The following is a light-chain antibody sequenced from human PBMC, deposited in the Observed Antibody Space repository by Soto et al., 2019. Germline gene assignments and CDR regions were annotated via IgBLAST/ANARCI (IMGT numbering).Light chain of an antibody. Sequence: QSALTQPPSVSGSPGQSVTISCTGTSSDVGGYNRVSWYQQSPGTAPKLMVFEVTKRRLGVPDRFSGSKSGNTASLTISGLQAEDEADYYCSSYTSSSTSYVFGTGTKLTVL. CDR2: EVT. CDR3: SSYTSSSTSYV. V-gene: IGLV2-18*02. J-gene: IGLJ1*01. CDR1: SSDVGGYNR.